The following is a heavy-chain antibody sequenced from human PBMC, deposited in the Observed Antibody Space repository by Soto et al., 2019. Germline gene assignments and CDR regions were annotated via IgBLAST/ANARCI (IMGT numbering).Heavy chain of an antibody. CDR2: INAGNGNT. CDR1: GYTFTSYA. D-gene: IGHD3-10*01. Sequence: QVQLVQSGAEVKKPGASVKVSCKASGYTFTSYAMHWVRQAPGQRLEWMGWINAGNGNTKDSQKFQGRVTITRDTSASTAYMELSGLRSDDTAVYSCARDLGFGLSDYWGQGTLVTVSS. CDR3: ARDLGFGLSDY. V-gene: IGHV1-3*01. J-gene: IGHJ4*02.